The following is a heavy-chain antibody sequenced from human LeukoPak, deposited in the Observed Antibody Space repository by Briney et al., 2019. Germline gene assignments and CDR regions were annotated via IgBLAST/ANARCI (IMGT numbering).Heavy chain of an antibody. D-gene: IGHD2-15*01. Sequence: SETLSLTCAVYGGSFSAYYWTYIRQPPGKGLEWIGEISHSGDAKYNPSLKSRLSISVDTSKNRFSLKLNSVTAADTAVYYCATFRWAVGFEYWDQGTLVTVSS. V-gene: IGHV4-34*01. CDR2: ISHSGDA. J-gene: IGHJ4*02. CDR1: GGSFSAYY. CDR3: ATFRWAVGFEY.